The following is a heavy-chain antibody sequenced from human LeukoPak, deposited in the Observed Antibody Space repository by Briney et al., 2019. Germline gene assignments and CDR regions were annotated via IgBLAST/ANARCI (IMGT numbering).Heavy chain of an antibody. CDR1: GGSISSGSYY. V-gene: IGHV4-61*02. D-gene: IGHD2-2*01. J-gene: IGHJ2*01. CDR2: IYTSGST. CDR3: ARDRVVVPAAINWGYWYFDL. Sequence: TLSLTCTVPGGSISSGSYYWSWIRQPAGKGLEWIGRIYTSGSTNYNPSLKSRVTISVDTSKNQFSLKLSSVTAADTAVYYCARDRVVVPAAINWGYWYFDLWGRGTLVTVSS.